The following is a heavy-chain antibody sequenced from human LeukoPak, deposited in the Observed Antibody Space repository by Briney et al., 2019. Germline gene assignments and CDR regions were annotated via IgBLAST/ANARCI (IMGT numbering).Heavy chain of an antibody. CDR1: GGSISSSSYY. CDR2: IYYSGST. CDR3: ARGPKWLRAFDY. D-gene: IGHD5-12*01. V-gene: IGHV4-39*01. J-gene: IGHJ4*02. Sequence: PSETLSLTCTVSGGSISSSSYYWGWIRQPPGKGLEWIGSIYYSGSTYYNPSLKSRVTISVDTSKNQFSLKLSSVTAADTAVYYCARGPKWLRAFDYWGQGTLVTVSS.